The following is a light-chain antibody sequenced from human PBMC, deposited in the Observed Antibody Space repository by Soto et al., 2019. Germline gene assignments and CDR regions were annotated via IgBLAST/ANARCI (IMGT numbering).Light chain of an antibody. Sequence: EIVLTQSPGTMSLSPGERATLSCRASQSVSSSYLAWYQQKPGQAPRLLIYGASSRATCIPDRFSGSGSGTDFTLTISRLEPEDFSVYYCQQYGSSPLWAFGGGTKVEIK. J-gene: IGKJ4*01. CDR3: QQYGSSPLWA. CDR2: GAS. CDR1: QSVSSSY. V-gene: IGKV3-20*01.